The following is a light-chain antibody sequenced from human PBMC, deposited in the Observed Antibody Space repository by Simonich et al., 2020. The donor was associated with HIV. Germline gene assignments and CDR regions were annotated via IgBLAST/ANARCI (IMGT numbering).Light chain of an antibody. CDR3: CSYTSSSTYV. J-gene: IGLJ1*01. CDR1: SSDVGGYNY. Sequence: QSALPPPASVSGSPGQSITISCTGTSSDVGGYNYVSWYQQHPGNAPKHMIYDVSKRPSGVSNRFSGSKSGNTASLTISGLQAEDEADYYCCSYTSSSTYVFGTGTKVTVL. V-gene: IGLV2-14*01. CDR2: DVS.